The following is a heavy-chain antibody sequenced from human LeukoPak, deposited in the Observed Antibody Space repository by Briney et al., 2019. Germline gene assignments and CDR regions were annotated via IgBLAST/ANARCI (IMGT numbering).Heavy chain of an antibody. CDR1: GGPLHSGGYY. CDR2: IYYSGST. CDR3: ARDLDY. Sequence: SENLSLPRTVSGGPLHSGGYYLSWIRQHPGKGLEWIGYIYYSGSTYYNPSLKSRVTISVDTSKNQFSLKLSSVTAADTAVYYCARDLDYWGQGTLVTVSS. J-gene: IGHJ4*02. V-gene: IGHV4-31*03.